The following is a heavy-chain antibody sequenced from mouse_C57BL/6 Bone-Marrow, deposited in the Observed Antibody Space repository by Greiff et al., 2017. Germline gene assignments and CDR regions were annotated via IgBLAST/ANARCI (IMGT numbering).Heavy chain of an antibody. Sequence: EVMLVESGGGLVKPGGSLKLSCAASGSTFSSYAMSWVRQTPEKRLEWVATISDGGSYTYYPDNVKGRFTISRDNAKNNLYLQMSHLKSEDTAMYYCARGLRWWYFDVWGTGTTVTVSS. J-gene: IGHJ1*03. CDR2: ISDGGSYT. CDR3: ARGLRWWYFDV. CDR1: GSTFSSYA. D-gene: IGHD1-1*01. V-gene: IGHV5-4*03.